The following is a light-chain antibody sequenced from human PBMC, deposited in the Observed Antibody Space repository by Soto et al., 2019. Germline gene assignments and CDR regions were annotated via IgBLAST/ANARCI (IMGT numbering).Light chain of an antibody. CDR1: QNIISTY. V-gene: IGKV3-20*01. CDR3: QHYGSSLWT. J-gene: IGKJ1*01. CDR2: GAS. Sequence: EIVLTQSPGTLSLSPGERATLSCRASQNIISTYLTWYQQKPGQPPRLLIYGASSRATRIQDRFSGSGSGTDFPLTVNRLEPEDFAVYSCQHYGSSLWTFGQGTKVEVK.